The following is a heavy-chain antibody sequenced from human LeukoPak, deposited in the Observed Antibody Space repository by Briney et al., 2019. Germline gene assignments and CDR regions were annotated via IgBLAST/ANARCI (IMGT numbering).Heavy chain of an antibody. V-gene: IGHV4-38-2*02. CDR1: GYSISSGYY. CDR2: IYHSGST. Sequence: SETLSLTCTVSGYSISSGYYWGWIRQPPGKGLEWIGSIYHSGSTYYNPSLKSRVTISVDTSKNQFSLKLSSVTAADTAVYYCAREGFDFWTGAFDCWGQGTLVTVSS. D-gene: IGHD3/OR15-3a*01. CDR3: AREGFDFWTGAFDC. J-gene: IGHJ4*02.